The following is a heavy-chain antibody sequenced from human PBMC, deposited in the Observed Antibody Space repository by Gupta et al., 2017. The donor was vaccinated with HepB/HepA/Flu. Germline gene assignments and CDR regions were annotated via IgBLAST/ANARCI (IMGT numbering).Heavy chain of an antibody. CDR3: ARVAAAAQGYFDY. V-gene: IGHV4-31*03. J-gene: IGHJ4*02. CDR1: GDSISSGGYY. Sequence: QVQLQESGPGLVKPSQTLSLTCTVSGDSISSGGYYWSWIRQHPGKGLEWIGYIYYSGSTYYNPSLKSRLTISVDTSKNQFPLKLSSVTAADTAVYYCARVAAAAQGYFDYWGQGTLVTVSS. CDR2: IYYSGST. D-gene: IGHD6-13*01.